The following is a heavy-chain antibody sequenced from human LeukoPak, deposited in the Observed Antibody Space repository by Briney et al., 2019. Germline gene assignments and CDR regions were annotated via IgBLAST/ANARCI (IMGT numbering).Heavy chain of an antibody. CDR1: GCIFTNYY. CDR3: ARDQIVYDSSGVFDY. J-gene: IGHJ4*02. V-gene: IGHV1-46*01. D-gene: IGHD3-22*01. CDR2: INPSGGST. Sequence: ASVKVSCKASGCIFTNYYMNWVRQAPGQGLEWMGIINPSGGSTSYAQKFQGRVTMTRDTSTSTVYMELSSLRSEDTAVYYCARDQIVYDSSGVFDYWGQGTLVTVSS.